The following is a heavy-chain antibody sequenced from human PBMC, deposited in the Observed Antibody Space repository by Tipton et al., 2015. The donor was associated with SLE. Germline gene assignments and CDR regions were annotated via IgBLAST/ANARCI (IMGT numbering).Heavy chain of an antibody. CDR3: ARRYRNPAPDSLDL. V-gene: IGHV4-34*01. Sequence: LRLSCVASGFTFSNYAMNWVRQAPGKGLEWIGEINHSGSTNYNPSLKSRVTISVDTSKNQFSLTLGSVTAADTAVYYCARRYRNPAPDSLDLWGLGTVVTVSS. J-gene: IGHJ3*01. CDR1: GFTFSNYA. D-gene: IGHD1-14*01. CDR2: INHSGST.